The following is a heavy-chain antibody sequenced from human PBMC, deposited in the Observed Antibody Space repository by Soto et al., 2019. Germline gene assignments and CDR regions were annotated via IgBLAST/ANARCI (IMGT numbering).Heavy chain of an antibody. D-gene: IGHD1-26*01. Sequence: GRSLRLSCAASGFTCSSYAMSWVRQAPGKGLEWVSAISGSGGSTYYADSVKGRFTISRDNSKNTLYLQMNSLRAEDTAVYYCAKDFEPLLSDAFDIWGQGTMVTRLL. CDR2: ISGSGGST. CDR3: AKDFEPLLSDAFDI. CDR1: GFTCSSYA. J-gene: IGHJ3*02. V-gene: IGHV3-23*01.